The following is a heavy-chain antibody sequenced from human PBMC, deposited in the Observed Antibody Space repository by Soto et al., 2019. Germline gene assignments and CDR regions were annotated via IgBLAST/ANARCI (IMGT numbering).Heavy chain of an antibody. Sequence: GGSLRLSCAASGFTFSSYAMSWVRQAPGKGLEWVSAISGSGGSTYYADSVKGRFTISRDNSKNTLYLQMNSLRAEDTAVYYCAKVHVVVTAIHREGIDYWGQGTLVTVSS. CDR1: GFTFSSYA. CDR3: AKVHVVVTAIHREGIDY. V-gene: IGHV3-23*01. J-gene: IGHJ4*02. D-gene: IGHD2-21*02. CDR2: ISGSGGST.